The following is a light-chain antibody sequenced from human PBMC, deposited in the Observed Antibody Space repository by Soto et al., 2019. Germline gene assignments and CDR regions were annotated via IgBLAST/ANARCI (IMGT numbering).Light chain of an antibody. CDR3: QQYGRSPLT. V-gene: IGKV3-20*01. J-gene: IGKJ4*01. Sequence: EIVLTQSPGTLSLSPGERAILSCRASQSLSSDFLAWYQQKPGQAPRLLIYSSSNRATGIPDRFSGSGSGTDFTLTISRLEPADFAVYYCQQYGRSPLTFGGGIKVEIK. CDR2: SSS. CDR1: QSLSSDF.